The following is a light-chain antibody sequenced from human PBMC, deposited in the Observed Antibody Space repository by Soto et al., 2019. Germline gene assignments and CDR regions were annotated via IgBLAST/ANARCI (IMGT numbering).Light chain of an antibody. CDR1: QSISSW. CDR3: QQYNSYLIT. CDR2: DAS. J-gene: IGKJ5*01. Sequence: DIQMTQSPSTLSASVGDRVTITCRASQSISSWLAWYQQKPGKAPKLLIYDASSLEGGVPSRFSGSGSGTEFTLTISSLQPDDFATSYCQQYNSYLITFGQGTRLEIK. V-gene: IGKV1-5*01.